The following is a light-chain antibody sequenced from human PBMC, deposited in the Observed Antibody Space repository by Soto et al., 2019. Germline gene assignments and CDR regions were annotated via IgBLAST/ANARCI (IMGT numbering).Light chain of an antibody. CDR2: DVS. CDR3: SSYTTISTVI. Sequence: QSALTQPASVSGSPGQSITISCTGTRSDIGGYHYVSWYQQHPGKVPKLIIYDVSNRPSGVSNRFSGAKSANTASLTISGLQAEDEADYYCSSYTTISTVIFGGGTKQTVL. J-gene: IGLJ2*01. CDR1: RSDIGGYHY. V-gene: IGLV2-14*03.